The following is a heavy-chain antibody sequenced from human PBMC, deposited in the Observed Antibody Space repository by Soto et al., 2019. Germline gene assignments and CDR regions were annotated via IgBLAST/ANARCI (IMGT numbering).Heavy chain of an antibody. Sequence: QVQLVESGGGVVQPGRSLRLSCAASGFTFSNYGLHWVRQAPGEGQEWVAVIWYDASNKYYGDSVKGRVTISRDSSKNTLYLQMNRLGAEDTAVYYCATGAYYVSGTYYYRLDYWGQGTLVTVSS. CDR3: ATGAYYVSGTYYYRLDY. CDR2: IWYDASNK. J-gene: IGHJ4*02. V-gene: IGHV3-33*01. CDR1: GFTFSNYG. D-gene: IGHD3-10*01.